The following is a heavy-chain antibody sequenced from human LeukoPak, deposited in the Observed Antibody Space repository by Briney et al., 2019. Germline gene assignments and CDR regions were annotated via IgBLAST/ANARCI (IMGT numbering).Heavy chain of an antibody. CDR2: IYTSGST. D-gene: IGHD5-12*01. V-gene: IGHV4-4*07. CDR1: GGSISTYS. CDR3: ARQGRGSDTNFDY. J-gene: IGHJ4*02. Sequence: SETLSLTCTDSGGSISTYSWSWIRQPAGKGLEWIGRIYTSGSTNYNPSLKSRVTMSVDTSKNEFSLKLSSVTAADTAVYYCARQGRGSDTNFDYWGQGTLVTVSS.